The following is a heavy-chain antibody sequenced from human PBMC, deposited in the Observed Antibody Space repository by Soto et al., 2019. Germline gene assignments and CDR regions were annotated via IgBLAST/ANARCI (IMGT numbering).Heavy chain of an antibody. Sequence: GGSLRLSFAASAFSFSTSWMHWVRQAPGEWLVWVSRINPDGRTINYADSVKGKFTISRDNAKNTLYLPMNIPRVEDTDAYFCATAGHYRFDNWALGTLVTVSS. CDR3: ATAGHYRFDN. CDR2: INPDGRTI. D-gene: IGHD1-1*01. CDR1: AFSFSTSW. J-gene: IGHJ4*02. V-gene: IGHV3-74*01.